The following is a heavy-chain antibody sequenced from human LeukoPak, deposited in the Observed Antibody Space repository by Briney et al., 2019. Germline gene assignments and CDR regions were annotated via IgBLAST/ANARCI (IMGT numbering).Heavy chain of an antibody. CDR1: GFTFIKGW. D-gene: IGHD2-15*01. Sequence: GGSLRLSCTASGFTFIKGWMSWVRQAPGKGLEWVGRVKSKSDGGTIDYGAPVKGRFTISRDDSKNMLYLQMNSLRAEDTAVYYCARDRGGSWTFDYWGQGTLVTVSS. V-gene: IGHV3-15*01. CDR2: VKSKSDGGTI. CDR3: ARDRGGSWTFDY. J-gene: IGHJ4*02.